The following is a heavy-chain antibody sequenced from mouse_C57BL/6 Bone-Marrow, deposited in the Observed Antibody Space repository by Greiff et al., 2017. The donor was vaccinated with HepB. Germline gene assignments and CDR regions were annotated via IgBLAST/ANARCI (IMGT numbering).Heavy chain of an antibody. Sequence: VQLKESGAELARPGASVKMSCKASGYTFTSYTMHWVKQRPGQGLEWIGYINPSSGYTKYNQKFKDKATLTADKSSSTAYMQLSSLTSEDSAVYYCSTITTVVAPFAYWGQGTLVTVSA. V-gene: IGHV1-4*01. CDR3: STITTVVAPFAY. CDR2: INPSSGYT. CDR1: GYTFTSYT. J-gene: IGHJ3*01. D-gene: IGHD1-1*01.